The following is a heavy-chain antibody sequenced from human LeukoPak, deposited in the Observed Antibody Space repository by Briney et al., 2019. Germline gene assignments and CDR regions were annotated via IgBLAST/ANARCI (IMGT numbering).Heavy chain of an antibody. CDR1: GFTFSSYW. D-gene: IGHD5/OR15-5a*01. J-gene: IGHJ4*02. CDR3: AIGSSTREDY. CDR2: IHSDGGST. V-gene: IGHV3-74*01. Sequence: GGSLRLSCAASGFTFSSYWMHWVREAPGKGLVWVTRIHSDGGSTNYADYVKGRFTISRDNAKNTLYLQMSSLRAEDTAVYYCAIGSSTREDYWGQGILVTVSS.